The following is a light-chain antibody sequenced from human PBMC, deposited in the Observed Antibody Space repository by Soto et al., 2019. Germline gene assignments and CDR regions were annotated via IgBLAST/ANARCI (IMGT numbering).Light chain of an antibody. CDR2: GDS. CDR3: QNSNSYLCT. Sequence: IQLTQSASFLSASVGDTVTITCRASQSISGWLAWYQQKPGKAPKLLIYGDSSLASGVPSRLSGSGSETEFNLTISRLQPDDFATYYCQNSNSYLCTCGQGTKVDIK. J-gene: IGKJ2*02. CDR1: QSISGW. V-gene: IGKV1-5*01.